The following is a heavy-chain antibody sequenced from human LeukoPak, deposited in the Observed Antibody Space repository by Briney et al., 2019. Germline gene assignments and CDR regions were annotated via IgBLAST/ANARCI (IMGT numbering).Heavy chain of an antibody. Sequence: PGGSLRLSCAASGFTVSSNYMSWVRQAPGKGLEWVSGIYSCGSTYYADSVKGRFTISRDNYKNTLYLPMNSLRAEDTAVYYCTRVRVSSYYGMDIWGQGTTVTVSS. V-gene: IGHV3-53*01. CDR1: GFTVSSNY. CDR3: TRVRVSSYYGMDI. J-gene: IGHJ6*02. CDR2: IYSCGST. D-gene: IGHD2/OR15-2a*01.